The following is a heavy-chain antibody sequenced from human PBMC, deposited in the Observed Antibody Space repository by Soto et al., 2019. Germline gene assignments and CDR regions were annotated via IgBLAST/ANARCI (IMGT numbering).Heavy chain of an antibody. Sequence: QVQLVQSGAEVKKPGASVKVSCKASGYTFTNYDINWVRQATGQGLEWMGWMNPDSGDTRYAQEFQGRVTITRDTSISTAYMELSSLRSEDTAVYYCARGRRDYYDSGDWVPLAYWGQGTLVIVSS. CDR2: MNPDSGDT. V-gene: IGHV1-8*01. D-gene: IGHD3-22*01. CDR3: ARGRRDYYDSGDWVPLAY. CDR1: GYTFTNYD. J-gene: IGHJ4*02.